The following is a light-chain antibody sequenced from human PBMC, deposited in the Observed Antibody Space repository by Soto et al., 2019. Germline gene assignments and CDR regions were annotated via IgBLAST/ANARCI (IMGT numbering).Light chain of an antibody. V-gene: IGKV1-39*01. J-gene: IGKJ1*01. CDR3: QQTYSSPET. CDR2: AAS. Sequence: DIQMTQSPSSLSASVGDRVTIICRASQSISNYLNWFQHKPGNPPKLLIYAASILQGGVPSRFSARGSGTDFTLTISSLQPEDFATYYCQQTYSSPETFGQGTKVEI. CDR1: QSISNY.